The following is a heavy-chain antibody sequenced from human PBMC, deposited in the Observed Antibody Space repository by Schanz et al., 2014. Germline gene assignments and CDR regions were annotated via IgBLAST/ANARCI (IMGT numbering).Heavy chain of an antibody. Sequence: QVQLPESGPGLVKPSQTLSLTCAVSGGSISSGGYTWSWIRQPPGKGLEWIGYIYYSGSTTYNPSLKSRVTISVDTSKKQFSLNLSSVTAADTAVYYCARYTGAYFDYWGQGTLVTVSS. J-gene: IGHJ4*02. CDR3: ARYTGAYFDY. V-gene: IGHV4-30-4*07. CDR1: GGSISSGGYT. D-gene: IGHD1-26*01. CDR2: IYYSGST.